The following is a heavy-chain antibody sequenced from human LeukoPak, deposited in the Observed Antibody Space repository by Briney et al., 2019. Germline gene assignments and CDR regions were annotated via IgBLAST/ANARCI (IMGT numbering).Heavy chain of an antibody. D-gene: IGHD3-22*01. V-gene: IGHV3-53*01. CDR2: ISNGGTT. J-gene: IGHJ4*02. CDR3: ARGTRYDSSGYYSQDLDY. CDR1: GLTVNSNY. Sequence: PGGTLRLSCAASGLTVNSNYMSWVRQSPGKGLEWVSIISNGGTTFYADSVKGRFTISRDNSKNTMYLQMNNLRVEDTAVYYCARGTRYDSSGYYSQDLDYWGQGTLVTVSS.